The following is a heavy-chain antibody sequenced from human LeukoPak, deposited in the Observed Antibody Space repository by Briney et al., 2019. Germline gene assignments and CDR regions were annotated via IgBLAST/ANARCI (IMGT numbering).Heavy chain of an antibody. CDR2: MNPNSGNT. CDR3: ARGGEYCSSSNCYILDY. J-gene: IGHJ4*02. V-gene: IGHV1-8*03. Sequence: ASVRVSCKASGYTFTNYDINWVRQATGQGLEWMGWMNPNSGNTDYAQNFQGRVTITRDTSMRTAYMELSSLRSEDTAFYYCARGGEYCSSSNCYILDYWGQGTLVTVAS. CDR1: GYTFTNYD. D-gene: IGHD2-2*02.